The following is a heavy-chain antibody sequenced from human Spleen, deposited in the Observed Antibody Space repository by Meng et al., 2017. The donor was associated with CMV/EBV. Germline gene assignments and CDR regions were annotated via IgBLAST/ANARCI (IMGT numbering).Heavy chain of an antibody. CDR3: AREGTTNYYDFWSGYYQGCGMDV. CDR2: IKQDGSEK. CDR1: GFTISSYW. Sequence: GGSLRLSCAASGFTISSYWMGWVRQAPGKGLEWVANIKQDGSEKYYVDSVKGRFTISRDNAKNSLYLQMNSLSAEDTAVYYCAREGTTNYYDFWSGYYQGCGMDVWGQGTTVTVSS. J-gene: IGHJ6*02. V-gene: IGHV3-7*01. D-gene: IGHD3-3*01.